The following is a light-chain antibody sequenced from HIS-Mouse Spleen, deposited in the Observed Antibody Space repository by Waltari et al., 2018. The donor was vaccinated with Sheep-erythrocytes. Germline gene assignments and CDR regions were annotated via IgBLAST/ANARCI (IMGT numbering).Light chain of an antibody. CDR1: QGISSY. J-gene: IGKJ2*01. CDR2: AAS. V-gene: IGKV1-8*01. Sequence: AIRMTQSPSSLSSSTGDRVTITCRASQGISSYLAWYQQKPGKAPKLLISAASTLQSGVPSRFRGSGSGTDFTLTISCLQSEDFATYYCQQYYSYPYTIGQGTKLEIK. CDR3: QQYYSYPYT.